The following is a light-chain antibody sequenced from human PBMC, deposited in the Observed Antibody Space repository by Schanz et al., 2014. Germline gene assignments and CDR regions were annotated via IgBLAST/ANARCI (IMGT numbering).Light chain of an antibody. V-gene: IGLV2-23*01. Sequence: QSALTQPASVSASPGQSITISCTGTSADVGTYNLLSWYQQSPGKAPKLIIYEGTKRPSGVSNRFSGSKSGNTASLSISGLQAEDEADYYCCSYAGDSTWVFGGGTKLTVL. CDR3: CSYAGDSTWV. CDR1: SADVGTYNL. J-gene: IGLJ3*02. CDR2: EGT.